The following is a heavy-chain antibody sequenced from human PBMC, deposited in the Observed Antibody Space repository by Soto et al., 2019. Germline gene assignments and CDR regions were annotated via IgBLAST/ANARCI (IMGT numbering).Heavy chain of an antibody. CDR3: ARGGVLRYFDWLSP. D-gene: IGHD3-9*01. V-gene: IGHV4-30-2*01. CDR2: IYHSGST. J-gene: IGHJ5*02. Sequence: PSETLSLTCAVSGGSISSGGYSWSWVRQPPGKGLEWIGYIYHSGSTYYNPSLKSRVTISVDTSKNQFSLKLSSVTAADTAVYYCARGGVLRYFDWLSPWGQGTLVTVSS. CDR1: GGSISSGGYS.